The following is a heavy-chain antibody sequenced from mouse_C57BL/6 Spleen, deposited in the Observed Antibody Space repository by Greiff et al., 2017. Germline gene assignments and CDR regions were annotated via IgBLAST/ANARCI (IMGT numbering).Heavy chain of an antibody. V-gene: IGHV1-81*01. J-gene: IGHJ4*01. D-gene: IGHD1-1*01. CDR2: IYPRSGNT. CDR3: ARGDYYGSSYYYYAMDY. CDR1: GYTFTSYG. Sequence: QVQLKESGAELARPGASVKLSCKASGYTFTSYGISWVKQRTGQGLEWIGEIYPRSGNTYYNEKFKGKATLTADKSSSTAYMELRSLTSEDSAVYFCARGDYYGSSYYYYAMDYWGQGTSVTVSS.